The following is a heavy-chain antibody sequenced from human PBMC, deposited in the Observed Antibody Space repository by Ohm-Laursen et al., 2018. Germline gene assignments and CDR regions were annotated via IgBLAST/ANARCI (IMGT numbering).Heavy chain of an antibody. D-gene: IGHD1-26*01. V-gene: IGHV4-34*01. J-gene: IGHJ6*02. CDR2: INHSGST. CDR1: GGSFSGYY. CDR3: ATEGRGSYYPTARNYYYYYGMDV. Sequence: GTLSLTWAVYGGSFSGYYWSWIRQPPGKGLEWIGEINHSGSTNYNLSLKSRVTISVDTSKNQFSLKLNSVTAADTAVYYCATEGRGSYYPTARNYYYYYGMDVWGQGTTVTVSS.